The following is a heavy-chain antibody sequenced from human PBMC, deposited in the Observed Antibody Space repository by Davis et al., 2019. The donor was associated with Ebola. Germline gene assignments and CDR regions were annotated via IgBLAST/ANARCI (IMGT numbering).Heavy chain of an antibody. D-gene: IGHD3-22*01. V-gene: IGHV4-34*01. CDR3: ARGSVKMDS. J-gene: IGHJ4*02. CDR2: INHSGIS. Sequence: PSETLSLTCAVYGGSLSGYYWSWIRQPPGKGLEWIGEINHSGISSYNPALKTRVRMSVDPSKNQFSLRLRSVTAADTAVYYCARGSVKMDSWGQGILVTVSS. CDR1: GGSLSGYY.